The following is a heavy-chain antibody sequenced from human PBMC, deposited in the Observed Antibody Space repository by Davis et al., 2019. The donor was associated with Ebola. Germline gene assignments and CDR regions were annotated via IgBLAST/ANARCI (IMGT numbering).Heavy chain of an antibody. D-gene: IGHD6-13*01. Sequence: PGGSLRLSCAASGFTFSSYWMSWVRQAPGKGLEWVANIKQDGSEKYYVDSVKGRFTISRDNAKNSLYLQMNSLRAEDTAVYYCARAGRQYSSKYYYYYGMDVWGQGTTVTVSS. CDR3: ARAGRQYSSKYYYYYGMDV. CDR1: GFTFSSYW. J-gene: IGHJ6*02. V-gene: IGHV3-7*01. CDR2: IKQDGSEK.